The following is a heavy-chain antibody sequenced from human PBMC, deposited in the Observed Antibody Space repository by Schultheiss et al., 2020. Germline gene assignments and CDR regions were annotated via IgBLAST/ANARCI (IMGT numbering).Heavy chain of an antibody. J-gene: IGHJ4*02. V-gene: IGHV4-61*01. D-gene: IGHD3-22*01. CDR2: IYYSGST. Sequence: GSLRLSCTVSGGSVSSGSYYWSWIRQPPGKGLEWIGYIYYSGSTNYNPSLKSRVTISIDTSKNQFSLKLSSVTAADTAVYYCASDDSSGPYFDYWGQGTLVNVSS. CDR3: ASDDSSGPYFDY. CDR1: GGSVSSGSYY.